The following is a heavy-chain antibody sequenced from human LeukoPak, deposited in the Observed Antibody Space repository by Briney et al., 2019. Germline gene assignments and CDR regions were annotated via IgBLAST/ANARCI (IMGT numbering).Heavy chain of an antibody. CDR2: INPSGGST. Sequence: ASVKVSCKASGYTFTSYYMHWVRQAPGQGLEWMGIINPSGGSTSYAQKFQGRVTITADKSTSTAYMELSSLRSEDTAVYYCARDIVGGYYYDSSGADAFDIWGQGTMVTVSS. D-gene: IGHD3-22*01. CDR1: GYTFTSYY. J-gene: IGHJ3*02. CDR3: ARDIVGGYYYDSSGADAFDI. V-gene: IGHV1-46*01.